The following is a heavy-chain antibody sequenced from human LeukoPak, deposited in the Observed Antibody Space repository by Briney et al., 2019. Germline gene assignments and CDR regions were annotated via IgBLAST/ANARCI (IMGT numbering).Heavy chain of an antibody. J-gene: IGHJ3*02. CDR1: GGSISSSNW. CDR2: IYHSGRT. V-gene: IGHV4-4*02. D-gene: IGHD3-9*01. Sequence: PSGTLSLTCTVSGGSISSSNWWSWVRQPPGKGLEWIGEIYHSGRTNYNPSLKSRVTISVDTSKNQFSLKLSSVTAADTAVYYCARAQSRNYDILTGYPRGNAFDIWGQGTMVTVSS. CDR3: ARAQSRNYDILTGYPRGNAFDI.